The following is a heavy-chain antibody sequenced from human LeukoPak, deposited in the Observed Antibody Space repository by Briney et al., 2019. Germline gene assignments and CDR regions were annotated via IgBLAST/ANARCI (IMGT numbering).Heavy chain of an antibody. CDR3: AREFLNYYDSSGYYYGSYFDY. J-gene: IGHJ4*02. D-gene: IGHD3-22*01. V-gene: IGHV1-69*05. Sequence: GASVKVSCKASGGTFSSDAISWVRQAPGQGLEWMGGIIPIFGTANYAQKFQGRVTITTDESTSTAYMELSSLRSEDTAVYYCAREFLNYYDSSGYYYGSYFDYWGQGTLVTVSS. CDR1: GGTFSSDA. CDR2: IIPIFGTA.